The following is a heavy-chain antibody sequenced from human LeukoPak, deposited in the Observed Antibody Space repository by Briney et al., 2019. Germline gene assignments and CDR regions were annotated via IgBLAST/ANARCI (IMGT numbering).Heavy chain of an antibody. CDR2: ITWNGVGV. Sequence: SLSLSCAASGFAFDDYGMHWVRQRPGKGLEWVAGITWNGVGVTYADSVKGRFTISRDNTKNSLFLQMNGLRTEDTAFYYCGRDPGVNFYYYMDVWGTRTTVTVSS. CDR1: GFAFDDYG. D-gene: IGHD1-14*01. J-gene: IGHJ6*03. CDR3: GRDPGVNFYYYMDV. V-gene: IGHV3-9*01.